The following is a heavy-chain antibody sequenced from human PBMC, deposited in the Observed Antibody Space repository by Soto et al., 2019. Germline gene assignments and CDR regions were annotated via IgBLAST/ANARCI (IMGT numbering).Heavy chain of an antibody. CDR3: ARGVGSANNYDY. V-gene: IGHV1-69*13. J-gene: IGHJ4*02. D-gene: IGHD3-16*01. CDR2: IIPIFGTA. Sequence: ASVKVSCKASGGTFSSYAISWVRQAPGQGLEWMGGIIPIFGTANYAQKFQGRVTITADESTSTAYMELSSLRSEDTAVYYCARGVGSANNYDYWGQGTLVTVSS. CDR1: GGTFSSYA.